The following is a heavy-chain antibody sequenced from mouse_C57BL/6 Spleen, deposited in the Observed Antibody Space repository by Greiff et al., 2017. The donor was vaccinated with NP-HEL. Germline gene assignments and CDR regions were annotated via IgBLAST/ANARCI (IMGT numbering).Heavy chain of an antibody. Sequence: QVQLQQSGAELVRPGASVKLSCKASGYTFTDYYINWVKQRPGQGLEWIARIYPGSGNTYYNEKFKGKATLTAEKSSSTAYMQRSSLTSEDSAVYFCARGYYEYVFDYWGQGTTLTVSS. CDR2: IYPGSGNT. CDR3: ARGYYEYVFDY. D-gene: IGHD2-4*01. CDR1: GYTFTDYY. V-gene: IGHV1-76*01. J-gene: IGHJ2*01.